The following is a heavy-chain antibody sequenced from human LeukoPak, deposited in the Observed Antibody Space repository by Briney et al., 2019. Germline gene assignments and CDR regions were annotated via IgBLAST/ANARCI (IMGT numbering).Heavy chain of an antibody. D-gene: IGHD3-10*01. CDR2: INTDGSIT. Sequence: GGSLRLSCAASGFTFSDYWIHWVRQAPGKGLVWVSRINTDGSITNYADSVKGRFSISRDNAKNTLYLQMSSLRAEDTAVYYCARDRGPRTGLMVREAYDYWGQGTLVTVSP. CDR1: GFTFSDYW. J-gene: IGHJ4*02. V-gene: IGHV3-74*01. CDR3: ARDRGPRTGLMVREAYDY.